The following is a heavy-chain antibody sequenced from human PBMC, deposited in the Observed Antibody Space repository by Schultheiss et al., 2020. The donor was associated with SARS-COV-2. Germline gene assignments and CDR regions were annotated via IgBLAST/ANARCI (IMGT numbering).Heavy chain of an antibody. V-gene: IGHV3-21*01. CDR1: GFTFSSYG. CDR3: AREGVIAVAGTHYFDY. Sequence: GGSLRLSCAASGFTFSSYGMHWVRQAPGKGLEWVSSISSSSSYTNYADSVKGRFTISRDNSKNTLYLQMNSLRAEDTAVYYCAREGVIAVAGTHYFDYWGQGTLVTVSS. D-gene: IGHD6-19*01. CDR2: ISSSSSYT. J-gene: IGHJ4*02.